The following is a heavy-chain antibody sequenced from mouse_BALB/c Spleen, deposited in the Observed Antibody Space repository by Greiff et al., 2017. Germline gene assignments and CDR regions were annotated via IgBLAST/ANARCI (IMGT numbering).Heavy chain of an antibody. CDR1: GFTFSDYY. V-gene: IGHV5-4*02. CDR2: ISDGGSYT. CDR3: TRDGVFYAMDY. J-gene: IGHJ4*01. Sequence: DVKLVESGGGLVKPGGSLKLSCAASGFTFSDYYMYWVRQTPEKRLEWVATISDGGSYTYYPDSVKGRFTISRDNAKNNLYLQMSSLKSEDTAMYYCTRDGVFYAMDYWGQGTSVTVSS.